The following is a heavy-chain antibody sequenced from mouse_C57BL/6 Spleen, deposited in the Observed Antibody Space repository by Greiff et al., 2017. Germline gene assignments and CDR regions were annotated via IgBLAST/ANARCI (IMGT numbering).Heavy chain of an antibody. CDR1: GYTFTSYW. CDR3: TRCEGYDEFDY. CDR2: IYPGNSDT. Sequence: EVQLQQSGTVLARPGASVKMSCKTSGYTFTSYWMHWVKQRPGQGLEWIGAIYPGNSDTSYNQKFKGKAKLTAVTSASTAYMELSSLTNEDSAVYYCTRCEGYDEFDYWGQGTTLTVSS. V-gene: IGHV1-5*01. D-gene: IGHD2-2*01. J-gene: IGHJ2*01.